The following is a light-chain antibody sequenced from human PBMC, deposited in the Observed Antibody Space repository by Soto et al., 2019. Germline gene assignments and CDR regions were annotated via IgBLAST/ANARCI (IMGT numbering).Light chain of an antibody. CDR2: EVT. CDR1: SRDVGGYDY. Sequence: SVLTQPPSASGSPGQSVTISCTGTSRDVGGYDYVSWYQQHPGKAPKLMIYEVTIRPSGVSDRFSGSKSGNTASLTVSGLQAEDEADYYCSSYTGGNPSYVFGTGTKVTVL. CDR3: SSYTGGNPSYV. V-gene: IGLV2-8*01. J-gene: IGLJ1*01.